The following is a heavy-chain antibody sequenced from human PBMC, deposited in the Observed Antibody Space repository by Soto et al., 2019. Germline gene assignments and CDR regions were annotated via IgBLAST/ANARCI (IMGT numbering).Heavy chain of an antibody. Sequence: SETLSLTCTVSGGSVSSVSYYWSWIRQPPGKGLEWIGYIYYSGSTYYNPSLKSRVTISVDTSKNQFSLKLSSVTAADTAVYYCARDPAYCSGGSCYVDYWGQGTLVTVSS. D-gene: IGHD2-15*01. CDR3: ARDPAYCSGGSCYVDY. V-gene: IGHV4-30-4*01. CDR2: IYYSGST. CDR1: GGSVSSVSYY. J-gene: IGHJ4*02.